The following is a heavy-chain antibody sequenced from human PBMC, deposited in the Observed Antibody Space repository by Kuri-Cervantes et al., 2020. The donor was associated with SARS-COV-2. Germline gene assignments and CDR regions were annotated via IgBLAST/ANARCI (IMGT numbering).Heavy chain of an antibody. V-gene: IGHV3-30-3*01. CDR3: ARNLRGVLWTFDY. CDR1: GFTFISYA. D-gene: IGHD3-10*01. J-gene: IGHJ4*02. CDR2: ISYDGSNK. Sequence: GESLKISCAASGFTFISYAMHWVRQAPGKGLEWVAVISYDGSNKYFAESVKGRFTISRDNSKNTLYLQMSSLRAEDTAVYYCARNLRGVLWTFDYWGQGTLVTVSS.